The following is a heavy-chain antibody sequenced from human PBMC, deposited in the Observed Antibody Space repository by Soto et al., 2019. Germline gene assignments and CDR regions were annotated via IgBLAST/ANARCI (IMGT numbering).Heavy chain of an antibody. D-gene: IGHD3-3*01. Sequence: GASVKVSCKASGYTFTSYAMHWVRQAPGQRLEWMGWINACNGNTKYSQKFQGRVTITRDTSASTAYMELSSLRSEDTAVYYCARDRVDFWSGYYYYGMDVWGQGTTVTVSS. J-gene: IGHJ6*02. CDR2: INACNGNT. CDR3: ARDRVDFWSGYYYYGMDV. CDR1: GYTFTSYA. V-gene: IGHV1-3*01.